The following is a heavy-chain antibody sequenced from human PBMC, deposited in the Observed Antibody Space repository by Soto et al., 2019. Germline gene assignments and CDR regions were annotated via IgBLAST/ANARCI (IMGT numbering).Heavy chain of an antibody. CDR3: ATPLWTHDYNWAYFDL. CDR2: ISYDGSNK. D-gene: IGHD4-4*01. V-gene: IGHV3-30-3*01. Sequence: QVQLVESGGGVVQPGRSLRLSCAASGFTFSSYAMHWVRQAPGKGLEWVAVISYDGSNKYYADSVKGRFTISRDNSKNTLFLPINSLRADDTAVYYCATPLWTHDYNWAYFDLWGRGTLVTLSS. J-gene: IGHJ2*01. CDR1: GFTFSSYA.